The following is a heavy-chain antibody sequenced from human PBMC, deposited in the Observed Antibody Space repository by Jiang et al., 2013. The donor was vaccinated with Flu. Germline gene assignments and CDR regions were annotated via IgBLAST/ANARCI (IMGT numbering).Heavy chain of an antibody. CDR3: AKIKYFDWPAYFDH. D-gene: IGHD3-9*01. CDR2: TIGSGGRT. J-gene: IGHJ4*02. Sequence: RLSCAASGFVFSDCAMSWVRHTPGKGLEWISVTIGSGGRTYYADSVKGRFTVSRDNSKSTLYLQMNSLRAEDSGIFYCAKIKYFDWPAYFDHWGQGTLVTVSS. CDR1: GFVFSDCA. V-gene: IGHV3-23*01.